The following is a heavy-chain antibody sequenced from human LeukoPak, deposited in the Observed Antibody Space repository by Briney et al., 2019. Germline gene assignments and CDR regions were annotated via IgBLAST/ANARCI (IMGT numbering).Heavy chain of an antibody. D-gene: IGHD2-8*01. CDR1: GFTFSSYS. CDR2: ISSSGSTI. V-gene: IGHV3-48*04. J-gene: IGHJ3*01. CDR3: TCDLDRTDGL. Sequence: GGSLRLSCAASGFTFSSYSMNWVRQAPGKGLEWVSCISSSGSTIYYADSVKGRFTISRDNAKNSLYLQMNSLRAEDTAVYYCTCDLDRTDGLWGQGTMVTVSS.